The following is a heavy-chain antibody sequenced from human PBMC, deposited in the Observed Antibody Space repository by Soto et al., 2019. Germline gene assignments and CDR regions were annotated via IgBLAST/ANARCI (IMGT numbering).Heavy chain of an antibody. CDR3: ATDQSYGGAFDC. CDR1: GYTFTSYG. V-gene: IGHV1-18*01. Sequence: QVQLVQSGAEVKKPGASVKVSCKTSGYTFTSYGISWVRQAPGQGREWMGWISAYNGNTTYAQKRQGRVTMTNVTSTSTAYMELRSLRSDDTAVYYCATDQSYGGAFDCWGQGTLGTVSS. D-gene: IGHD2-21*01. J-gene: IGHJ4*02. CDR2: ISAYNGNT.